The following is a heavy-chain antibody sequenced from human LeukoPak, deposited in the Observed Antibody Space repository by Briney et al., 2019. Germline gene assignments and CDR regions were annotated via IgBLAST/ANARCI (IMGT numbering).Heavy chain of an antibody. Sequence: SETLSLTCAIYGGSFSGYYWSWIRQPPGKGLEWIGEINHSGSTYYNPSLKSQVTISVDTSKNQFSLKLSSVTAADTAVYYCASRLWFGEFLFEYWGQGTLVTVSS. CDR3: ASRLWFGEFLFEY. V-gene: IGHV4-34*01. J-gene: IGHJ4*02. CDR2: INHSGST. CDR1: GGSFSGYY. D-gene: IGHD3-10*01.